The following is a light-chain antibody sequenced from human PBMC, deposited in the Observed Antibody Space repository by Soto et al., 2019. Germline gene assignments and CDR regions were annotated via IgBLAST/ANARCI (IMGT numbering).Light chain of an antibody. V-gene: IGLV2-23*01. CDR1: SRDVGIYNL. Sequence: QSVLTQPASVSGSPGQSITISCTGTSRDVGIYNLVSWYQLHPGKVPKLIIYEDTKRPSGISSRFSGSESGITAFLTISGLQVEDEADYYCCSYAGSSTYVFGTGTKVTVL. J-gene: IGLJ1*01. CDR3: CSYAGSSTYV. CDR2: EDT.